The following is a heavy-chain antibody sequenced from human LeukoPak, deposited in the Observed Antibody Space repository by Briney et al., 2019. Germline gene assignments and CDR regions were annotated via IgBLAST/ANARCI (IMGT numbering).Heavy chain of an antibody. D-gene: IGHD2-15*01. CDR3: AKGSCSGHICYYFYYMDV. Sequence: GGSLRLSCAASGFPLSTYDMTWVRQAPGKALEWVSAIRVTDGSAYYADSVKGRFTISRDNSKNTLYLQMNSLRAEDTAKYYCAKGSCSGHICYYFYYMDVWGKGTTVTVSS. CDR2: IRVTDGSA. CDR1: GFPLSTYD. V-gene: IGHV3-23*01. J-gene: IGHJ6*03.